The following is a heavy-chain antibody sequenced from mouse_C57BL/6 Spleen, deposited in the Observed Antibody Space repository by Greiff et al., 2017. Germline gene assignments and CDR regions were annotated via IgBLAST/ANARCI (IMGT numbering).Heavy chain of an antibody. CDR1: GYTFTSYW. Sequence: QVQLQQPGAELVRPGTSVKLSCKASGYTFTSYWMHWVKQRPGQGLEWIGVIDPSDSYTNYNQKFKGKATLTVDTSSSTAYMQLSSLTSEDSAVYYCARVDSSGPAYWGQGTTLTVSS. V-gene: IGHV1-59*01. CDR3: ARVDSSGPAY. CDR2: IDPSDSYT. J-gene: IGHJ2*01. D-gene: IGHD3-2*02.